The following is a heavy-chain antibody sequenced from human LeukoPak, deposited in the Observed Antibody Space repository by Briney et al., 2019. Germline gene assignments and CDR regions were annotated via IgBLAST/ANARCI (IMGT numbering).Heavy chain of an antibody. V-gene: IGHV4-4*07. CDR1: GGSISSYY. J-gene: IGHJ4*02. Sequence: SETLSLTCTVSGGSISSYYWSWIRQPAGKGLEWIGRIYTSGSTNYNPSLKSRVTMSVDMSKTQFSLKLSSVTAADTAVYYCARDRYYYDSSGKLFFDYWGQGTLVTVSS. CDR3: ARDRYYYDSSGKLFFDY. D-gene: IGHD3-22*01. CDR2: IYTSGST.